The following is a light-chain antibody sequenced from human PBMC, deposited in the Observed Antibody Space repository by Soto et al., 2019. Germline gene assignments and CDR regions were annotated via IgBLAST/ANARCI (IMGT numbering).Light chain of an antibody. CDR3: IFYTSSSTLV. V-gene: IGLV2-14*01. Sequence: QSVLTQPASVSGSPGQSITISCTGTSSDVGGYNYVSWNQQHPGKAPKLMIYDVSNRPSGVSNRFSGSKSGNTASLTISGLQAEDGGDNYFIFYTSSSTLVFAGGPMVTVL. J-gene: IGLJ2*01. CDR2: DVS. CDR1: SSDVGGYNY.